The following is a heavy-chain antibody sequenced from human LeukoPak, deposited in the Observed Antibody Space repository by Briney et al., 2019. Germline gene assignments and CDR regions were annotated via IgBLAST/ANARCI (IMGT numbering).Heavy chain of an antibody. J-gene: IGHJ4*02. CDR2: IWYDGSNK. CDR1: GFTFSSYG. V-gene: IGHV3-33*06. D-gene: IGHD3-22*01. Sequence: PGTSLRLSCAASGFTFSSYGMHWVRQAPGKGLEGVAVIWYDGSNKYYVDSVKGRFTISRDNSKNTLYLQMNSLRAEDTAVYYCAKEDEYYYDSSGYSYFDYWGQGTLVTVSS. CDR3: AKEDEYYYDSSGYSYFDY.